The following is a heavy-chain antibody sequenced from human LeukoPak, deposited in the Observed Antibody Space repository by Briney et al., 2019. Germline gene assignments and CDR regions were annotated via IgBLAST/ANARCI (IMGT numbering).Heavy chain of an antibody. J-gene: IGHJ4*02. D-gene: IGHD3-10*01. CDR2: ISYVGSNK. V-gene: IGHV3-30*18. Sequence: GRSLRLSCAASGFTFSSYGMHWVRQAPGKGLEWVAVISYVGSNKYYADSVKGRFTISRDNSKNTLYLQMNSLRAEDTAVYYCAKGNLLWFGELYTHDYWGQGTLVTVSS. CDR3: AKGNLLWFGELYTHDY. CDR1: GFTFSSYG.